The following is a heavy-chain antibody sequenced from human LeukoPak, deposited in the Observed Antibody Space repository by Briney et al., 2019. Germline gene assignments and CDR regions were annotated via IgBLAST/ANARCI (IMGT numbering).Heavy chain of an antibody. CDR1: GFTFSSYA. CDR3: ARAHSSSWYLSSFDY. CDR2: ISGSGGST. J-gene: IGHJ4*02. V-gene: IGHV3-23*01. D-gene: IGHD6-13*01. Sequence: GGSLRLSCAASGFTFSSYAMSWVRQAPGKGLEWVSAISGSGGSTYYADSVKGRFTISRDNAKNSLYLQMNSLRAEDTAVYYCARAHSSSWYLSSFDYWGQGTLVTVSS.